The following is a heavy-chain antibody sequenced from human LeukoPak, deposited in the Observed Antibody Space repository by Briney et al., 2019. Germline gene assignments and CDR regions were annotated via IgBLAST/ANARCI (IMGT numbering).Heavy chain of an antibody. CDR3: ARALIYYGSGRPIDY. CDR1: GGSFSGYY. D-gene: IGHD3-10*01. J-gene: IGHJ4*02. Sequence: PSETLSLTCAVYGGSFSGYYWSWIRRPPGKGLEWIGEINHSGSTNYNPSLKSRVTISVDTSKNQFSLKLSSVTAADTAVYYCARALIYYGSGRPIDYWGQGTLVTVSS. CDR2: INHSGST. V-gene: IGHV4-34*01.